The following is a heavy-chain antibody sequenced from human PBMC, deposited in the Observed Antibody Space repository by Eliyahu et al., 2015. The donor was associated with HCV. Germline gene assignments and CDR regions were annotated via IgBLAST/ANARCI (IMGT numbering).Heavy chain of an antibody. CDR2: MNPNSGXT. CDR3: ARSKTLTYYDILTGPHQAGFDP. V-gene: IGHV1-8*01. CDR1: GYTFTSYD. D-gene: IGHD3-9*01. Sequence: QVQLVQSGAEVKKPGASVKVSCKASGYTFTSYDINXVRQATGQGLEWMGWMNPNSGXTGYAQKFQGRVTMTRNTSISTAYMELSSLRSDDTAVYYCARSKTLTYYDILTGPHQAGFDPWGQGTLVTVSS. J-gene: IGHJ5*02.